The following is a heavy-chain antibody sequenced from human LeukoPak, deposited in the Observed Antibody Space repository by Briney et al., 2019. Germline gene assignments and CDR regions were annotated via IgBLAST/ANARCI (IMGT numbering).Heavy chain of an antibody. CDR3: GRGPGGSYYIDY. J-gene: IGHJ4*02. Sequence: GASVKVSCKASGYTLINYYIHWVRQAPGQGLEWMGTISPSGGSTSYAQKFQGRVTMPRDMSTTTVYMDLSSLRSEDTAVYYCGRGPGGSYYIDYWGQGTLVTVSS. D-gene: IGHD1-26*01. CDR2: ISPSGGST. V-gene: IGHV1-46*01. CDR1: GYTLINYY.